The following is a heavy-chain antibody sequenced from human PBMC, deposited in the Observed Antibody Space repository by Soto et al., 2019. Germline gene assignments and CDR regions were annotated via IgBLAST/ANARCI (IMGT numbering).Heavy chain of an antibody. CDR1: GFTFSVYY. V-gene: IGHV3-11*05. CDR3: ARDSTGWRAVYDH. Sequence: QVQLVESGGGLVKPGGSLRLSCAASGFTFSVYYMSWIRQAPGKGLEWVSYISTSGTYTNYADSVRGRFTISRDNANNSLYLQMDSLRVEDTAVYYCARDSTGWRAVYDHWGQGTLVTVSS. J-gene: IGHJ4*02. CDR2: ISTSGTYT. D-gene: IGHD6-19*01.